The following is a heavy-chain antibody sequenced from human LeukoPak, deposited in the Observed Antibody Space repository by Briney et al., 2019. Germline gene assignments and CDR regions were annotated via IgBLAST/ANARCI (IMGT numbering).Heavy chain of an antibody. CDR1: GGSFSGYY. CDR3: ARAPYDSSGYY. D-gene: IGHD3-22*01. CDR2: INHSGST. J-gene: IGHJ4*02. Sequence: SETLSLTCAVYGGSFSGYYWSWIRQPPGKGLEWIGEINHSGSTNYNPSLKSRVTISVDTSKNRFSLKLSSVTAADTAVYYCARAPYDSSGYYWGQGTLVTVS. V-gene: IGHV4-34*01.